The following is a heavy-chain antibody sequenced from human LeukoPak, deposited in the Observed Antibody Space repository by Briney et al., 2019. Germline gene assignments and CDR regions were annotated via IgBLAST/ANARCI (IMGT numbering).Heavy chain of an antibody. CDR3: ATSGLWFGGRDYFDY. CDR2: FDPEDGET. Sequence: ASVKVSCKVSGYTLTELSMHWVRQAPGKGLEWMGGFDPEDGETIYAQKFQGRVTMTEDTSTDTAYMELSSLRSEDTAVYCCATSGLWFGGRDYFDYWGQGTLVTVSS. D-gene: IGHD3-10*01. J-gene: IGHJ4*02. CDR1: GYTLTELS. V-gene: IGHV1-24*01.